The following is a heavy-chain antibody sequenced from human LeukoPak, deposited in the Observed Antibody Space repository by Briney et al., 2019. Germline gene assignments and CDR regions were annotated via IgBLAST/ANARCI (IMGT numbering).Heavy chain of an antibody. CDR3: ARDWAGSGSYYWFDP. Sequence: PSETLSLTCTVSGGSICSYYWSWIRQPPGKGLEWIGYIYYSGSTNYNPSLKSRVTISVDTSKNQFSLKLSSVTAADTAVYYCARDWAGSGSYYWFDPWGQGTLVTVSS. J-gene: IGHJ5*02. CDR2: IYYSGST. CDR1: GGSICSYY. D-gene: IGHD3-10*01. V-gene: IGHV4-59*01.